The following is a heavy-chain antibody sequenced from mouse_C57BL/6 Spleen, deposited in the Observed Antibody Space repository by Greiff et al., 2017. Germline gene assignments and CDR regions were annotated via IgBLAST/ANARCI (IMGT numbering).Heavy chain of an antibody. CDR3: ARGNGYDPWFAY. J-gene: IGHJ3*01. D-gene: IGHD2-2*01. Sequence: QVQLQQPGAELVRPGSSVTLSCKASGYTFTSYWMDWVKQTPGHGLEWIGNIYPADSETRYNQKFKVKATLTVDKSSSTAYIQLSSLTSEDSAVYYYARGNGYDPWFAYWGQGTLVTVSA. V-gene: IGHV1-61*01. CDR2: IYPADSET. CDR1: GYTFTSYW.